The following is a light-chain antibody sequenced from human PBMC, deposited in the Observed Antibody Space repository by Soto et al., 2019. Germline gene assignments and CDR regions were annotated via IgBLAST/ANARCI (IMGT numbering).Light chain of an antibody. CDR3: SSYTGSSTSVI. CDR1: SSDVGTYNY. V-gene: IGLV2-14*03. J-gene: IGLJ2*01. Sequence: ALTQPASVSGSPGQSITISCTGTSSDVGTYNYVSWYQQHPGKAPKVMIYDVSNRPSGVSNRFSGSKSGNTASLTISGLQAEDEADYYCSSYTGSSTSVIFGGGTKLTVL. CDR2: DVS.